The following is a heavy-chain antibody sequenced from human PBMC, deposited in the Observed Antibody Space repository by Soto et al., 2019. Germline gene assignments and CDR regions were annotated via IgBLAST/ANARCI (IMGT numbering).Heavy chain of an antibody. CDR3: ARDRFYGSGSYPLGN. CDR1: GFTFSSYA. D-gene: IGHD3-10*01. V-gene: IGHV3-23*01. Sequence: EVQLLESGGGLVQPGGSLRLSCAASGFTFSSYAMSWVRQAPGKGLEWVSAISGSGGSTYYADSVKGRFTISRDNSKNSLYLQMNSLRAEDTAVYYCARDRFYGSGSYPLGNWGQGTLVTVSS. J-gene: IGHJ4*02. CDR2: ISGSGGST.